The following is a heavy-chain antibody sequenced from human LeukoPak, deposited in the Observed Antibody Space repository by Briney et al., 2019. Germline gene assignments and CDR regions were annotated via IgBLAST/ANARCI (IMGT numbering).Heavy chain of an antibody. J-gene: IGHJ5*02. D-gene: IGHD2-2*01. CDR3: ARDSVPAATNWFDP. CDR1: GGSISSYY. V-gene: IGHV4-4*07. Sequence: SETLSLTCTVSGGSISSYYWSWIRQPAGKGLEWIGRIYTSGSTNYNPSLKSRVTMSVDTSENQFSLKLSSVTAADAAVYYCARDSVPAATNWFDPWGQGTLVTVSS. CDR2: IYTSGST.